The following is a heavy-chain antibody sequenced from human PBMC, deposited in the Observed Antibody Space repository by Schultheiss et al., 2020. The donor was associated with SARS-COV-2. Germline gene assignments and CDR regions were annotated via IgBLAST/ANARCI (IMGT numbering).Heavy chain of an antibody. Sequence: ASVKVSCKASGYTFTGYYMHWVRQAPGQGLEWMGWMNPNSGNTGYAQKFQGRVTMTTDTSTSTAYMELRSLRSDDTAVYYCARVIAAASMIYYYYYMDVWGKGTTVTVSS. D-gene: IGHD6-13*01. J-gene: IGHJ6*03. V-gene: IGHV1-18*04. CDR1: GYTFTGYY. CDR2: MNPNSGNT. CDR3: ARVIAAASMIYYYYYMDV.